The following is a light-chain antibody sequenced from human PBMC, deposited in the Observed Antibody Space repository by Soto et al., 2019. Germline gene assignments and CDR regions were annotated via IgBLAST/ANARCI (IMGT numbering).Light chain of an antibody. CDR2: DVS. V-gene: IGLV2-14*03. CDR1: SSDVGGYNS. CDR3: KSYTSRSTYV. Sequence: QSALTQPASVSGSPGPSITISCTGTSSDVGGYNSVSWYQHHPGKAPKLMIYDVSNRSSGVSSRFSGSKSDNTASLTISGLQAEDEADYYCKSYTSRSTYVFGTGTKLTFL. J-gene: IGLJ1*01.